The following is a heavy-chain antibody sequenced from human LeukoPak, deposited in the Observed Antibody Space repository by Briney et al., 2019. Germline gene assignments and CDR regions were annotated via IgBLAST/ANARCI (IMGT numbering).Heavy chain of an antibody. V-gene: IGHV4-39*07. D-gene: IGHD2-2*03. CDR2: IYYSGST. CDR3: ARLLRVGYCSTTTCNWFDP. CDR1: GDSISSSSSY. Sequence: SETLSLTCTVSGDSISSSSSYWVWIRQPPGEGLEWIGSIYYSGSTYYSPSLKSRVTISVDTSKNQFSLKLSSVTAADTAVYYCARLLRVGYCSTTTCNWFDPWGQGTLVTVSS. J-gene: IGHJ5*02.